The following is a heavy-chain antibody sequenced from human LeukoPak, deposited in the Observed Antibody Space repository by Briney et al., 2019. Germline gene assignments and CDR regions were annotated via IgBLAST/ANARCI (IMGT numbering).Heavy chain of an antibody. CDR2: ISYDGSNK. Sequence: PGRCLRLSCAASGFTFSSYGMHWVRQAPGKGLEWVAVISYDGSNKYYADSVKGRFTISRDNSKNTLYLQMNSLRAEDTAVYYCAKAGAPYDYVWGSYRYTGLEYYFDYWGQGTLVTVSS. CDR3: AKAGAPYDYVWGSYRYTGLEYYFDY. D-gene: IGHD3-16*02. CDR1: GFTFSSYG. V-gene: IGHV3-30*18. J-gene: IGHJ4*02.